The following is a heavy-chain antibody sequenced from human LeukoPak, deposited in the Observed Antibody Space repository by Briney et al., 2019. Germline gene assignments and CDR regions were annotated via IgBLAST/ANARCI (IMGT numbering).Heavy chain of an antibody. CDR2: IRQDGSEK. CDR3: ARAFRSSWYNTLFDD. Sequence: PVGSPRLSCAASGFTFSSYWMSWVRQTPGKGLEWVANIRQDGSEKYYVDSVEGGFTISRDNAKNSLYLQMNSLRAEDTAVYYCARAFRSSWYNTLFDDWGQGTLVTVSS. CDR1: GFTFSSYW. D-gene: IGHD6-13*01. J-gene: IGHJ4*02. V-gene: IGHV3-7*01.